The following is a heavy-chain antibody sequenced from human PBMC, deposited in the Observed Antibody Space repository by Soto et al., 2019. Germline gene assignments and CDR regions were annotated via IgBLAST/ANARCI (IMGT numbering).Heavy chain of an antibody. CDR2: IYPGDSDT. D-gene: IGHD4-17*01. CDR1: GYSFTSYW. Sequence: PGESLKISCKGSGYSFTSYWIGWVRQMPGKGLEWMGIIYPGDSDTRYSPSFQGQVTISADKSINTAYLQWSSLKASDTAIYYCMRSYGDSYSFYYGMDVWGQGTTVTVSS. V-gene: IGHV5-51*01. J-gene: IGHJ6*02. CDR3: MRSYGDSYSFYYGMDV.